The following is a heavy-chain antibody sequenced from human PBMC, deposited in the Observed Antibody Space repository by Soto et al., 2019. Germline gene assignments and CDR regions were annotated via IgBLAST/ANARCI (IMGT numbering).Heavy chain of an antibody. J-gene: IGHJ6*02. CDR3: ASRWNTRYSSGWYVGHYYYAMDV. Sequence: ASVKVSCKASGGTFSSYAISWVRQAPGQGLEWMGGIIPIFGTANYAQKFQGRVTITADESTSTAYMELSSLRSEDTAVYYCASRWNTRYSSGWYVGHYYYAMDVRGQGTTVTVSS. D-gene: IGHD6-19*01. CDR1: GGTFSSYA. V-gene: IGHV1-69*13. CDR2: IIPIFGTA.